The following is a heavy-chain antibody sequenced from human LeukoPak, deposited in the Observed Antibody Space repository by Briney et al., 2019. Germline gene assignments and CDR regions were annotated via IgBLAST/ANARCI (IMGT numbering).Heavy chain of an antibody. CDR1: GGSINEYY. Sequence: SETLSLTCTVSGGSINEYYWSWIRQSPGKGLEWIGYIYHSGSTNYNPSLKSRVTISVDTSKNQFSLKLSSVTAADTAIYYCAREGYYYDSTGYIDYWGQGTLVTVSS. CDR2: IYHSGST. J-gene: IGHJ4*02. V-gene: IGHV4-59*01. D-gene: IGHD3-22*01. CDR3: AREGYYYDSTGYIDY.